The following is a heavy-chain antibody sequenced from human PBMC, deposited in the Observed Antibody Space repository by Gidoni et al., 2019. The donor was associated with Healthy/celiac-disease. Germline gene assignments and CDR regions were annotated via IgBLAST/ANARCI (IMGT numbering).Heavy chain of an antibody. V-gene: IGHV4-30-2*01. D-gene: IGHD4-17*01. J-gene: IGHJ5*02. CDR1: GGSISSGGYS. CDR2: IYHSGST. CDR3: ARVGGYGDHRGGLYNWFDP. Sequence: QLQLQESGSGLVKPSQTLSLTCAVSGGSISSGGYSWSWIRQPPGKGLEWIGYIYHSGSTYYNPSLKSRVTISVDRSKNQFSLKLSSVTAADTAVYYCARVGGYGDHRGGLYNWFDPWGQGTLVTVSS.